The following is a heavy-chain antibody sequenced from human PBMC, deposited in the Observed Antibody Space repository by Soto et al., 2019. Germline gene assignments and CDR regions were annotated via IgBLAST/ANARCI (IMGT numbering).Heavy chain of an antibody. J-gene: IGHJ6*03. CDR1: GFTLSGYA. CDR2: ISSNGVGT. V-gene: IGHV3-64*01. CDR3: ARRARPDFYYMDV. Sequence: EVQLAESGGGLAQPGGSLRLSCAASGFTLSGYAMDWVRQAPGKGLEYVSGISSNGVGTYYANSVQGRFTISRDNSKNTGYLQMGSLRPDDMAVSYCARRARPDFYYMDVWGKGTTVTVSS. D-gene: IGHD6-6*01.